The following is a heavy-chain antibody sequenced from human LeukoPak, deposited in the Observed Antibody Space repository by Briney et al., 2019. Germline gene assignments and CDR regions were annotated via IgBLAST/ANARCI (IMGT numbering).Heavy chain of an antibody. CDR3: ARDPSRGPMVYAIAQPYWYFDL. V-gene: IGHV4-59*01. CDR1: GGSISSYY. CDR2: IYYSGST. Sequence: PSETLSLTCTVSGGSISSYYWSWIRQPPGKGLEWIGYIYYSGSTNYNPSLKSRVTISVDTSKNQFSLKLSSVTAADTAVYYCARDPSRGPMVYAIAQPYWYFDLWGRGTLVTASS. J-gene: IGHJ2*01. D-gene: IGHD2-8*01.